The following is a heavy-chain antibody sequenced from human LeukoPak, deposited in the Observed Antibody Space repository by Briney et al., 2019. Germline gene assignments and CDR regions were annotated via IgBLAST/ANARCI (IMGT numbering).Heavy chain of an antibody. CDR3: ATDYYDSSGLFQH. J-gene: IGHJ1*01. V-gene: IGHV1-24*01. D-gene: IGHD3-22*01. CDR1: GYTXTELS. Sequence: ASVKVSCKVSGYTXTELSMHWVRQAPGKGLEWMGGFDPEDGETIYAQKYQGRVTMTEDTSTDTAYMELSSLRSEDTAVYYCATDYYDSSGLFQHWGQGTLVTVSS. CDR2: FDPEDGET.